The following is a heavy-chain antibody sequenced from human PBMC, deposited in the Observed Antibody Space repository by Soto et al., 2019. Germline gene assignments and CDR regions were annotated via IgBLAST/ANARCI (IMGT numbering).Heavy chain of an antibody. V-gene: IGHV3-30*18. Sequence: PGGSLRLSCAASGFTFSSYGMHWVRQAPGKGLEWVAIVSYDGSNTYYADSVKDRFSISRDNSKNTLYLQMDSLRANDTAVFYCAKENGDYNSYYYGLDVWGQGTTVTVSS. CDR1: GFTFSSYG. J-gene: IGHJ6*02. CDR2: VSYDGSNT. CDR3: AKENGDYNSYYYGLDV. D-gene: IGHD4-17*01.